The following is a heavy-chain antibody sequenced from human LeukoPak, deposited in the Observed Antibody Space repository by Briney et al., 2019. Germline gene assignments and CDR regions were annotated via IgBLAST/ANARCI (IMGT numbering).Heavy chain of an antibody. J-gene: IGHJ4*02. CDR3: ARESSGPLTVVSFDY. Sequence: GSSVKLSCKASGGTFTSYTISWVRQAPGQGLEWMGRIIPILGIANYAQKFQGRVTITADKSTSTAYMELSSLRSEDTAVYYCARESSGPLTVVSFDYWGQGTLVTVSS. CDR1: GGTFTSYT. CDR2: IIPILGIA. V-gene: IGHV1-69*04. D-gene: IGHD4-23*01.